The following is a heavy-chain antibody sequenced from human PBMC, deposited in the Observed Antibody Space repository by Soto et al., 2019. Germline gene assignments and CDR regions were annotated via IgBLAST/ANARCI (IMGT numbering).Heavy chain of an antibody. CDR1: GYTFPSSD. CDR3: ARWPDGYYYYGMDV. CDR2: MNPNSGNT. Sequence: QVQLVQSGAEVKKPGASVKVSCKASGYTFPSSDINWVRQATGQGLEWMGWMNPNSGNTGYAQKFQGRVTMTRNTAISTAYMELRSLRSEDTAVYYCARWPDGYYYYGMDVWGQGTTVTVSS. J-gene: IGHJ6*02. V-gene: IGHV1-8*01.